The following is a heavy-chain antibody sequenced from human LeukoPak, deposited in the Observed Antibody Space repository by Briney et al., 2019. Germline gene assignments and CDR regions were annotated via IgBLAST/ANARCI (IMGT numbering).Heavy chain of an antibody. Sequence: SETLSLTCTVSGGSISSYYWSWIRQPPRKGLEWIGYIYNRGSTNYNPSLKSRVTISVDTSKNQFSLKLSSVTAADTAVYYCAREGNYDILTGLDAFDIWGQGTMVTVSS. V-gene: IGHV4-59*01. CDR1: GGSISSYY. D-gene: IGHD3-9*01. J-gene: IGHJ3*02. CDR2: IYNRGST. CDR3: AREGNYDILTGLDAFDI.